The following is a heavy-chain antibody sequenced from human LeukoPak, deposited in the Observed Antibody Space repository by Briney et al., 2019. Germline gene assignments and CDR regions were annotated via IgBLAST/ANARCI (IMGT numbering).Heavy chain of an antibody. J-gene: IGHJ3*02. CDR3: ARHRIAAADDAFEI. CDR2: IYYSGST. Sequence: SETLSLTCTVSGDSILTRTYYWAWIRQPPGRGLEWIGSIYYSGSTYYSPSLKSRVTISVDTSKNQFSLKLNSVTAADTAVYYCARHRIAAADDAFEIWGQGTMVTVSS. D-gene: IGHD6-13*01. V-gene: IGHV4-39*01. CDR1: GDSILTRTYY.